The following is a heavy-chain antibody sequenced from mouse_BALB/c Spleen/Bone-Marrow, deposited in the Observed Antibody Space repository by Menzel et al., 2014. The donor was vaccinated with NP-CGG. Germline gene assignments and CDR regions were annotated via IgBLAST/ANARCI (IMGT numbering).Heavy chain of an antibody. D-gene: IGHD2-10*01. V-gene: IGHV2-2*02. CDR1: GFSLTSYG. CDR3: ASPYYGNYVYAMDY. CDR2: IWSGGST. Sequence: QVQLQQSGPGLVQPSQSLSITCTVSGFSLTSYGVHWVRQSPGKGLEWLGVIWSGGSTDYNAAFISRLSISKDNSKSQVFFKMNILQANDTAIYYCASPYYGNYVYAMDYWGQGTSVTVSS. J-gene: IGHJ4*01.